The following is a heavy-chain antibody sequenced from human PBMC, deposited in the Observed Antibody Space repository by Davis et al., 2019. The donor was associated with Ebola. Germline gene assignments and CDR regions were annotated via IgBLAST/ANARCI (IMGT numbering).Heavy chain of an antibody. CDR1: GFTFSSYG. Sequence: GESLKISCAASGFTFSSYGMHWVRQAPGKGLEWVAVISYDGSNKYYADSVKGRFTISRDNSKNTLYLQMNSLRAEDTAVYYCAKPLYYYYYGMDVWGQGTTVTVSS. CDR2: ISYDGSNK. J-gene: IGHJ6*02. CDR3: AKPLYYYYYGMDV. V-gene: IGHV3-30*18.